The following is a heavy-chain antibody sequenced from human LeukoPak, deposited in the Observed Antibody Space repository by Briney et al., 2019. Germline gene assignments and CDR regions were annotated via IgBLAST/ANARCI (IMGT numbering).Heavy chain of an antibody. V-gene: IGHV1-8*01. D-gene: IGHD3-10*01. CDR2: MNPNSGNT. J-gene: IGHJ4*02. CDR1: GYTFTSYD. Sequence: ASVKVSCKASGYTFTSYDINWVRQATGQGLEWMGWMNPNSGNTGNAHKFHGRVTMTRNTSISTHYMELGSRRSENTGVYYFARRFSGSGSPSTFWGEGTLVSVSS. CDR3: ARRFSGSGSPSTF.